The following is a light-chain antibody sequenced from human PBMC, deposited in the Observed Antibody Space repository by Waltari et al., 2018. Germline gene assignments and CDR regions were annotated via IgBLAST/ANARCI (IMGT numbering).Light chain of an antibody. CDR2: KAS. CDR1: QSISNY. CDR3: QQYNTYSS. Sequence: DIQMTQSPSTLSASVGDRVTITCRASQSISNYLAWYQQKPGKAPNLLIYKASILKSGVSSRFSGSGSGTQFTLTISSLQPGDFATYFCQQYNTYSSFGQGTKLEVK. V-gene: IGKV1-5*03. J-gene: IGKJ2*01.